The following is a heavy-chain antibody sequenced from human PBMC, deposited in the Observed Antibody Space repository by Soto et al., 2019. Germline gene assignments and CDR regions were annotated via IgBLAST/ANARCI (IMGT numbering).Heavy chain of an antibody. V-gene: IGHV2-5*02. CDR1: GFSLNTSGVG. CDR2: TFWDDDK. Sequence: SGPTLVNPTQTLTLTCTFSGFSLNTSGVGVGWIRQPPGKALEWLALTFWDDDKRYSPSLKTRLSTTKDTSKNQVFLIMTNMDPVDTGTYYCVYRRPATATWFDPWGQGILVTVSS. D-gene: IGHD5-18*01. J-gene: IGHJ5*02. CDR3: VYRRPATATWFDP.